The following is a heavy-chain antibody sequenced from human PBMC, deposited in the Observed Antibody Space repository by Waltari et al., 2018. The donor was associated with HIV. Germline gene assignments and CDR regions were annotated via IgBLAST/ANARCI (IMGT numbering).Heavy chain of an antibody. Sequence: QVQLVESGGGVVQPGRSLRLSCAASGFTFSSYGMHWVRQAPGKGQEGVAVIWDDGSNKYYADSVRGRCTISRDNSKNTLYLQMNSLRAEDTAVYYCARQRIRFLYDFDYWGQGTLATVSS. J-gene: IGHJ4*02. CDR2: IWDDGSNK. D-gene: IGHD3-3*01. V-gene: IGHV3-33*01. CDR3: ARQRIRFLYDFDY. CDR1: GFTFSSYG.